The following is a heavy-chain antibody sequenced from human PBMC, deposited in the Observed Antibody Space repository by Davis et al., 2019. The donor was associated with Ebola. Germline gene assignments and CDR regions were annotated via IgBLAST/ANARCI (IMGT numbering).Heavy chain of an antibody. V-gene: IGHV3-30*03. J-gene: IGHJ6*02. CDR2: ISYDGSNK. D-gene: IGHD2-2*01. CDR3: SGTSSSGDV. Sequence: PGGSLRLSCAASGFTFSSYGMHWVRQAPGKGLEWVAVISYDGSNKYYADSVKGRFTISRDNSKNTLYLQMNSLRAEDTAVYYCSGTSSSGDVWGQGTTVTVSS. CDR1: GFTFSSYG.